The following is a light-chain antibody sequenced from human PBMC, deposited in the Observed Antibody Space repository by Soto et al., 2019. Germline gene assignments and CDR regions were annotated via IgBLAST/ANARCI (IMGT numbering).Light chain of an antibody. CDR1: QSISSW. CDR3: QQYSTYPIT. CDR2: KAS. Sequence: DIQTTQSPSTLSACVGDRFTITCGASQSISSWLAWYQQKPGKAPKLLIYKASNLESGLPSRFTGSGSGTEFTLTISSLQSDDFATYYCQQYSTYPITFGQGTRLEI. J-gene: IGKJ5*01. V-gene: IGKV1-5*03.